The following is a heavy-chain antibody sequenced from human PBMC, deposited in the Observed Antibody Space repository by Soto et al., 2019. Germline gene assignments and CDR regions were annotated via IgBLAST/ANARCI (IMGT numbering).Heavy chain of an antibody. D-gene: IGHD4-4*01. J-gene: IGHJ3*02. V-gene: IGHV1-24*01. CDR2: FDPEDGET. CDR3: ATAANTVYDAFDI. Sequence: ASVKVCCEVSGYTLTELSMHWVRQAPGKGLEWMGGFDPEDGETIYAQKFQGRVTMTEDTSTDTAYMELSSLRSEDTAVYYCATAANTVYDAFDIWGQGTMVTVSS. CDR1: GYTLTELS.